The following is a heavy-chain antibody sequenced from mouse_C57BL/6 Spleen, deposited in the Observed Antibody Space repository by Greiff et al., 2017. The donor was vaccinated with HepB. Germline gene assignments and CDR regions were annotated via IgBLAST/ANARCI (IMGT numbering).Heavy chain of an antibody. CDR1: GFTFSSYG. Sequence: EVQVVESGGDLVKPGGSLKLSCAASGFTFSSYGMSWVRQTPDKRLEWVATISSGGSYTYYPDSVKGRFTISRDNAKNTLYLQMSSLKSEDTAMYYCARHGLTTVVATNWYFDVWGTGTTVTVSS. CDR2: ISSGGSYT. D-gene: IGHD1-1*01. V-gene: IGHV5-6*01. J-gene: IGHJ1*03. CDR3: ARHGLTTVVATNWYFDV.